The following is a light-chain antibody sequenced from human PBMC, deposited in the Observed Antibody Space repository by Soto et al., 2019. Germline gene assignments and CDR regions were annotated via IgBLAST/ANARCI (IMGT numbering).Light chain of an antibody. Sequence: QSALTQPASVSGSPGQSITISCTGTSSDVGSYNYVSWYQQHPGKAPKLMIYDVSNRPSGVSYRFSGSKSGYTASLTISGLHAEDEADYYSSSYTTSSGHVVFGGGTNVTVL. CDR3: SSYTTSSGHVV. CDR2: DVS. J-gene: IGLJ2*01. V-gene: IGLV2-14*01. CDR1: SSDVGSYNY.